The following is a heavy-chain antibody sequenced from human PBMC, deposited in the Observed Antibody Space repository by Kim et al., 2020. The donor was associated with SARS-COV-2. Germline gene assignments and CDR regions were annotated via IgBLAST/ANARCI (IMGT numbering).Heavy chain of an antibody. CDR3: ARDVDSSGFAGIELNY. V-gene: IGHV1-18*01. CDR1: GYTFTNYG. D-gene: IGHD3-22*01. J-gene: IGHJ4*02. Sequence: ASVKVSCKASGYTFTNYGISWVRQAPGQGLEWVGWISVYNGNTKYAQKLQGRVTMTTDTSTSTAYMELRSLRSDDTAVYYCARDVDSSGFAGIELNYWGQGTLVTVSS. CDR2: ISVYNGNT.